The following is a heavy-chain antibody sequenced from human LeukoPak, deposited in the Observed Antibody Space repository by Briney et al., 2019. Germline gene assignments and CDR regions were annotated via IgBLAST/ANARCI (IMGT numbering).Heavy chain of an antibody. Sequence: GGSLRLSCAAPELTFVSYWMTWFRQPPGKGLEWVASIKQDGSDKNYLDSVKGRFTTSRDNAKNSLYLQMNSLRDEDTAVYYCARTRLSSDCWGQGTLVTVSS. J-gene: IGHJ4*02. CDR1: ELTFVSYW. CDR3: ARTRLSSDC. D-gene: IGHD2/OR15-2a*01. V-gene: IGHV3-7*01. CDR2: IKQDGSDK.